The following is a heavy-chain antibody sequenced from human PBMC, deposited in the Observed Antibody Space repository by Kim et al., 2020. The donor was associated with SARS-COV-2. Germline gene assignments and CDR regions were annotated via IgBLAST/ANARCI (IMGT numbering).Heavy chain of an antibody. J-gene: IGHJ5*02. CDR3: ARQEHWFDP. V-gene: IGHV4-59*08. CDR2: IYYNGDT. CDR1: GGSISGNY. Sequence: SETLSLTCTVSGGSISGNYWSWIRQPPGKGLEWIGYIYYNGDTNYNASLKSRVTISLDTSQNQFSLKLSSVTAADTAVYYCARQEHWFDPWGQGTLVTVSS.